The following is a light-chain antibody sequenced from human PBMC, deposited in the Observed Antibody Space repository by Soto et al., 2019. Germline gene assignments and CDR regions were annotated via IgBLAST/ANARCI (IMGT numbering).Light chain of an antibody. CDR3: QQYNSYSWT. CDR1: QSVNRW. CDR2: EAS. Sequence: DIQMTQSPSTLSASVGDRVSITSRASQSVNRWLAWYQQKPGKAPKLLIYEASSLESGVPSRFGGSGSGTEFTLTISSLQPDDFAIHYCQQYNSYSWTFGQGTKVDIK. J-gene: IGKJ1*01. V-gene: IGKV1-5*03.